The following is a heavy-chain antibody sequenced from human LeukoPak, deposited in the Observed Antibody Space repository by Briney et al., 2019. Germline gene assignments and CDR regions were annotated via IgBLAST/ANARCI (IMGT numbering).Heavy chain of an antibody. D-gene: IGHD5-18*01. CDR2: IGSSSTYI. V-gene: IGHV3-21*01. Sequence: GGSLRLSCAASGFTFSSSAMSWVRQASGKGLEWVSSIGSSSTYIYYTDSVKGRFTISRDNAKNSLYLQMNSLRAEDTAVYYCAASTKHTAMVDYWGQGTLVTVSS. CDR1: GFTFSSSA. J-gene: IGHJ4*02. CDR3: AASTKHTAMVDY.